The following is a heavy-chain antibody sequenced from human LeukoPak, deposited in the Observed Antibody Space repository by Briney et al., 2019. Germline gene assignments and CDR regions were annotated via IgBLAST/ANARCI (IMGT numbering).Heavy chain of an antibody. CDR2: ISYDGSNK. CDR1: GFTFSSYG. D-gene: IGHD6-19*01. V-gene: IGHV3-30*18. J-gene: IGHJ4*02. Sequence: GGSLRLSCAASGFTFSSYGMHWVRQAPGKGLEWVAVISYDGSNKYYADSVKGRFTISRGNSKNTLYLQMNSLRAEDTAVYYCAKGHSGWYFDYWGQGTLVTVSS. CDR3: AKGHSGWYFDY.